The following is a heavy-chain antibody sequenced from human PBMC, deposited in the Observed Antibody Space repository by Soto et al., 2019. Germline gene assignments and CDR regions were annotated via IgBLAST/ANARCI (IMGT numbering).Heavy chain of an antibody. V-gene: IGHV1-18*01. D-gene: IGHD2-15*01. Sequence: QVQLVQSGAEVKKPGASVKVSCKASGYTFTSYGISWVRQAPGQGLEWMGWISAYNGNTNYAQKLQGRVTMTTDTSTSTAYMELRSLRSDDTAVYYCARDLNIKRVVAATGWFDPWGQGTLVTVSS. CDR1: GYTFTSYG. J-gene: IGHJ5*02. CDR2: ISAYNGNT. CDR3: ARDLNIKRVVAATGWFDP.